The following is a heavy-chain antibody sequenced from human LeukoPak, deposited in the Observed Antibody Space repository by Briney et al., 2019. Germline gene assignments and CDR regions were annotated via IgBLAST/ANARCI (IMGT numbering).Heavy chain of an antibody. CDR2: IRYDGSNK. V-gene: IGHV3-33*01. Sequence: GGSLRLSCAASGFTFSSYVMHWVRQAPGRGLEWVAVIRYDGSNKYYADSVKGRFTISRDNSKNTLFLQMNSLRAEDTAVYYRAGDSGNSQGGFDYWGQGSLVTVSS. J-gene: IGHJ4*02. D-gene: IGHD1-26*01. CDR1: GFTFSSYV. CDR3: AGDSGNSQGGFDY.